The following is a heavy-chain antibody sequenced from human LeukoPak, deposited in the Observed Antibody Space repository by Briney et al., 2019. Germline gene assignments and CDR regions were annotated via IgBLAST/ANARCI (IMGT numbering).Heavy chain of an antibody. J-gene: IGHJ3*02. D-gene: IGHD3-22*01. Sequence: GASVKVSCKASGGTFSSYAISWLRQAPGQGLEWMGWISAYNGNTNYAQKPQGRVTMTTDTSTSTAYMELRSLRSDDTAVYYCARDVTMIVVVIGIDAFDIWGQGTMVTVSS. V-gene: IGHV1-18*01. CDR2: ISAYNGNT. CDR3: ARDVTMIVVVIGIDAFDI. CDR1: GGTFSSYA.